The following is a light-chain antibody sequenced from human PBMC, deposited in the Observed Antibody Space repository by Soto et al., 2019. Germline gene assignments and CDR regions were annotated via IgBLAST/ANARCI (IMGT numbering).Light chain of an antibody. CDR1: QSISSH. Sequence: ELVLTQSPATLALSPGDRATLSCRASQSISSHLAWYQQKTGQAPRLLVYDASNRATGIPTRFTGSGSGTDFTLAISSLEPEDFAVYYCQQCTNWPPEYTFGQGTRVEIK. CDR2: DAS. CDR3: QQCTNWPPEYT. J-gene: IGKJ2*01. V-gene: IGKV3-11*01.